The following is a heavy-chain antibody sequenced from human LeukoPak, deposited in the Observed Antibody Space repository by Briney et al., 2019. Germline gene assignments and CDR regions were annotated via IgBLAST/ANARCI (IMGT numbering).Heavy chain of an antibody. Sequence: PGTSLRLSCVASGFTFTNYAMSWVRPAPGKGLEWVSAIIGSDGSSYYADSVKGRFTISRDNSKNTLYLQVNSLRAEDTAVYYCAKWGDYDILTGYYVPDYWGQGTLVTVSS. V-gene: IGHV3-23*01. J-gene: IGHJ4*02. CDR3: AKWGDYDILTGYYVPDY. CDR2: IIGSDGSS. CDR1: GFTFTNYA. D-gene: IGHD3-9*01.